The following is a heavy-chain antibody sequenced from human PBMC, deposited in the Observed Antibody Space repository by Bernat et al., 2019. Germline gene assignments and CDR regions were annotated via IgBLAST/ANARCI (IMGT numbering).Heavy chain of an antibody. CDR1: GFTVSSNY. CDR2: ISSSSSYT. V-gene: IGHV3-11*05. J-gene: IGHJ4*02. Sequence: VQLVESGGNLVQPGGSLRLSCAASGFTVSSNYMSWIRQAPGKGLDWVSYISSSSSYTNYADSVKGRFTISRDNAKNSLYLQMNSLRSEDTAVYYCARTRFGQLGPFDYWGQGTLVTVSS. D-gene: IGHD3-10*01. CDR3: ARTRFGQLGPFDY.